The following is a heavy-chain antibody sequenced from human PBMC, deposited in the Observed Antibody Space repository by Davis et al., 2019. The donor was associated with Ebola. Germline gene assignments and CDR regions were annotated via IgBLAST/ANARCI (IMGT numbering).Heavy chain of an antibody. J-gene: IGHJ5*02. CDR2: ISAYNGNT. Sequence: ASVKVSCKASGGTFSSYAISWVRQAPGQGLEWMGWISAYNGNTNYAQKLQGRVTMTTDTSTSTAYMELRSLRSDDTAVYYCTRLITMVRGGWFDPWGQGTLVTVSS. CDR3: TRLITMVRGGWFDP. CDR1: GGTFSSYA. V-gene: IGHV1-18*01. D-gene: IGHD3-10*01.